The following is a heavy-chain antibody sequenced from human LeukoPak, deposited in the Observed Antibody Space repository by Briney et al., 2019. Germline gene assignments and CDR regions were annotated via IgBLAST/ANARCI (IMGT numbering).Heavy chain of an antibody. V-gene: IGHV3-33*06. CDR2: IWSDGTHK. D-gene: IGHD1-26*01. J-gene: IGHJ4*02. Sequence: GGSLRLSCAASGFTFNTYGMHWVRQAPGKGLEWVAVIWSDGTHKCYSDSVKGRFTISRDNSKNTLYLEMNSLRVEDTAVYYCAKSNSESQTTVGNWGQGTLVTVSS. CDR1: GFTFNTYG. CDR3: AKSNSESQTTVGN.